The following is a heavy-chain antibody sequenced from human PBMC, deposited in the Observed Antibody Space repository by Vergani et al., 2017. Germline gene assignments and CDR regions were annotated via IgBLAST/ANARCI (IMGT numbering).Heavy chain of an antibody. CDR1: GGSFSGYY. J-gene: IGHJ4*02. V-gene: IGHV4-34*01. Sequence: QVQLQQWGAGLLKPSETLSLTCAVYGGSFSGYYWSWICQPPGKGLEWIGEINHSGSTNYNPSLKSRVTISVDTSKNQSSLKLSSVTAAVTAVYYCAGAVPEVLSTSVTARGDYWSQGTLVTVSS. CDR3: AGAVPEVLSTSVTARGDY. CDR2: INHSGST. D-gene: IGHD6-19*01.